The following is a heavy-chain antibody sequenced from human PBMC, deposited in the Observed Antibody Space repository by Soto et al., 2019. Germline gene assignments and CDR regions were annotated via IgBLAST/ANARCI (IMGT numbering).Heavy chain of an antibody. V-gene: IGHV2-5*02. CDR1: GFLLSTSGVG. D-gene: IGHD3-10*01. CDR2: IYWDDDK. J-gene: IGHJ1*01. Sequence: QITLKESGPTLVKPTQTLTLTCTFSGFLLSTSGVGVAWIRQSPGKALEWLSLIYWDDDKRYSPSLKSRLTITKDTSKNQVVLTMTNMDPVDTATYYCAHTPEGASRIRGTGRYFQHWGRGTLVTVSS. CDR3: AHTPEGASRIRGTGRYFQH.